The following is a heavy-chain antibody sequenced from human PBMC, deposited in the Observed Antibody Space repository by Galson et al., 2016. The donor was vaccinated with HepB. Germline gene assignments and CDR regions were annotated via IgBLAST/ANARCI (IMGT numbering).Heavy chain of an antibody. J-gene: IGHJ4*02. V-gene: IGHV1-24*01. CDR1: GYTLSELS. Sequence: SVKVSCKVSGYTLSELSIYWVRQAPGKGLEWMGGFDPEEGETIYVEKFQGRVTMTEDTSTDTAYMDLSSLRSDDTAVYYCATVQKRGLRYLDRFPTPHYYVDYWGQGTLVTVSS. CDR2: FDPEEGET. CDR3: ATVQKRGLRYLDRFPTPHYYVDY. D-gene: IGHD3-9*01.